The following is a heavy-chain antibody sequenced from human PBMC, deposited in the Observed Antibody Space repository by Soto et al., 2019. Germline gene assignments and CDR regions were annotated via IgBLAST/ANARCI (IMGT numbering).Heavy chain of an antibody. CDR1: GFTFSLYA. CDR3: ARSGDCTGTSCHLRGPFGS. V-gene: IGHV3-33*01. CDR2: IWGDGSDK. Sequence: GGSLRLSCAASGFTFSLYAIHWVRQAPGKGLEWVAAIWGDGSDKKYADSVKGRFTVSRDNSKNTLYLQMNSLRDEDTAVYFCARSGDCTGTSCHLRGPFGSWGPGTLVTVSS. J-gene: IGHJ4*02. D-gene: IGHD2-8*02.